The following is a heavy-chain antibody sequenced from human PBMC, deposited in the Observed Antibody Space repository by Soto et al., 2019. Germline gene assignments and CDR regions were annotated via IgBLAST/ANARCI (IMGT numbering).Heavy chain of an antibody. J-gene: IGHJ5*02. Sequence: QVQLVQSGAEVKKPGASVKVSCKASGYTFTGYYMHWVRQAPGQGLEWMGWINPNSRGTNYAQKFQGRVTVPRDTAISTDYMELSRLRSDDTAVYYCARGQQLGGENWFDPWGQGTLVTVCS. D-gene: IGHD6-13*01. CDR3: ARGQQLGGENWFDP. V-gene: IGHV1-2*02. CDR1: GYTFTGYY. CDR2: INPNSRGT.